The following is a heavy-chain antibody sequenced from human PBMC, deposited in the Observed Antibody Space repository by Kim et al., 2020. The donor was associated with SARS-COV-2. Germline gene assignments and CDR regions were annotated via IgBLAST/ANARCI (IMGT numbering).Heavy chain of an antibody. CDR3: ARGPNYSPFND. Sequence: GGSLRLSWAASGFTFSSYEMNWVRQAPGKGLEWVSYIIGSGPTIQYADSVMGRFTIYRDNDKNSLYLQMNSLRAEDTAVYDCARGPNYSPFNDWGQVTLVTVSS. CDR1: GFTFSSYE. V-gene: IGHV3-48*03. CDR2: IIGSGPTI. D-gene: IGHD4-4*01. J-gene: IGHJ4*02.